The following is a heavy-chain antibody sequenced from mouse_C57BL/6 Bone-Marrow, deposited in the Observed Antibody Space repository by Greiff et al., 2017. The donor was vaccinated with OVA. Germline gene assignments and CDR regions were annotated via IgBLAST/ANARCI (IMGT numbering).Heavy chain of an antibody. Sequence: EVQLVESGGGLVQSGRSLRLSCATSGFTFSDFYMEWVRQAPGKGLEWIAASRNKANDYTTEYSASVKGRFIVYRDTSQSILYLQMNALRAEDTAIYYCARDDYYWYFDVWGTGTTVTVSS. V-gene: IGHV7-1*01. CDR2: SRNKANDYTT. J-gene: IGHJ1*03. CDR3: ARDDYYWYFDV. CDR1: GFTFSDFY.